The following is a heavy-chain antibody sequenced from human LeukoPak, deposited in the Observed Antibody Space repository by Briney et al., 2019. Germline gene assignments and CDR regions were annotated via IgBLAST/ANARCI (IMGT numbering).Heavy chain of an antibody. Sequence: PSETLSLTCTVSGGSISSYYWSWIRQPAGKGLEWIGRIYTSGSTNYNPSLKSRVTMSVDTSNNQFSLKLSSVTAADTAVYYCARDANPLGYCSSTSCYMYYYYYMDVWGKGTTVTVSS. J-gene: IGHJ6*03. CDR1: GGSISSYY. CDR2: IYTSGST. CDR3: ARDANPLGYCSSTSCYMYYYYYMDV. V-gene: IGHV4-4*07. D-gene: IGHD2-2*02.